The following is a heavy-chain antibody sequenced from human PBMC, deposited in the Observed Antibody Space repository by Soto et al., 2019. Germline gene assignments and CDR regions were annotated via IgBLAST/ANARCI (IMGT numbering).Heavy chain of an antibody. D-gene: IGHD6-19*01. CDR1: GFTFSSYA. Sequence: EVQLLESGGGLVQPGGSLRLSCAASGFTFSSYAMSWVRQAPGKGLEWVSAISGSGGSTYYADSVKGRFTISRDNSKNTLYLQMNSMIAEDPALSYCSKSLGGWLYNFDYWGQGTLVTVCS. CDR2: ISGSGGST. CDR3: SKSLGGWLYNFDY. J-gene: IGHJ4*02. V-gene: IGHV3-23*01.